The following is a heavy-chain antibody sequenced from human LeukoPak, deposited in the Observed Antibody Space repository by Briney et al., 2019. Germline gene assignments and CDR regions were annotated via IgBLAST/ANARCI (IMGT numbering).Heavy chain of an antibody. D-gene: IGHD6-19*01. CDR3: ARGPSPSYSSGWWVFDY. CDR2: IYTSGST. Sequence: PSETLSLTCAVYGGSFSGYYWSWIRQPAGKGLEWIGRIYTSGSTNYNPSLESRVTMSVDTSKNQFSLKLSSVTAADTAVYYCARGPSPSYSSGWWVFDYWGQGTLVTVSS. J-gene: IGHJ4*02. V-gene: IGHV4-59*10. CDR1: GGSFSGYY.